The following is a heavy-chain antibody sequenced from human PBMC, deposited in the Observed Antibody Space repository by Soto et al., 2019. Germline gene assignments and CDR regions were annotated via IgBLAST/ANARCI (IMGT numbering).Heavy chain of an antibody. Sequence: EASVKVSCKASGYTFTRHGIRSVRQAPGQGLEWMGWISAYNGNTNYAQKLQGRVTMTTDTSTSTAYMELRSLRSDDTAVYYCARVITAAGMVNWFDPWGQGTLVTVSS. CDR2: ISAYNGNT. J-gene: IGHJ5*02. V-gene: IGHV1-18*04. D-gene: IGHD6-13*01. CDR3: ARVITAAGMVNWFDP. CDR1: GYTFTRHG.